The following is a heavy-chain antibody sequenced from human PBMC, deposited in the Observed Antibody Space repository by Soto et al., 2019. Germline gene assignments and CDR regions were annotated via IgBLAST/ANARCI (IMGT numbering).Heavy chain of an antibody. D-gene: IGHD3-10*01. CDR3: ARSRITMVRGVIRPAGGMDV. V-gene: IGHV5-51*01. Sequence: GESLKISCKGSGYSFTSYWIGWVRQMPGKGLEWMGIIYPGDSDTRYSPSFQGQVTISADKSISTAYLQWSSLKASDTAMYYCARSRITMVRGVIRPAGGMDVWGQGXTVTVSS. CDR1: GYSFTSYW. CDR2: IYPGDSDT. J-gene: IGHJ6*02.